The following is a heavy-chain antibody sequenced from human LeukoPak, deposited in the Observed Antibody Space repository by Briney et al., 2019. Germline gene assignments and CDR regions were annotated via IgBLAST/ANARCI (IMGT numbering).Heavy chain of an antibody. D-gene: IGHD3-22*01. J-gene: IGHJ6*03. Sequence: GGSLTLSCAASVFTFNSCIMNWVRQAPGKGLEWVSSIISSSTYIYDADSVKGRFTVSRDNAKNSLYLQMNGLRAEDTAVYYCARGAYYYDSSGTIYYMDVWGKGTTVTVSS. CDR2: IISSSTYI. CDR1: VFTFNSCI. CDR3: ARGAYYYDSSGTIYYMDV. V-gene: IGHV3-21*01.